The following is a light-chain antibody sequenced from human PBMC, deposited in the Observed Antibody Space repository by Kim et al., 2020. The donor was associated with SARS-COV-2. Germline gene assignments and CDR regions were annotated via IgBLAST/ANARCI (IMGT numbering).Light chain of an antibody. CDR2: AAS. CDR1: QSITAY. V-gene: IGKV1-39*01. Sequence: DIQMTQSPSSLSASVGERVTITCRASQSITAYLNWYQQRPGKAPKLLIYAASTLQSGVPSRFTGSGSGTDFTLTISSLQSEDFATYYCQQNYHFGGGTRVDIK. CDR3: QQNYH. J-gene: IGKJ4*01.